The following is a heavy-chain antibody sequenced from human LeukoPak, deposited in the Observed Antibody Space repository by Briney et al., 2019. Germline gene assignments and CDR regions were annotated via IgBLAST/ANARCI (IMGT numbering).Heavy chain of an antibody. Sequence: GESLKISCKGSGYTFSSYWIGWVRQMPGKGLEWMGIIYPGDSDTRYSPSLQGQVTISVDTSIGTAYLQWSSLKASATAIYYCARQNDFRLDYWGQGTLVTVSS. J-gene: IGHJ4*02. V-gene: IGHV5-51*01. CDR1: GYTFSSYW. CDR3: ARQNDFRLDY. CDR2: IYPGDSDT. D-gene: IGHD3-3*01.